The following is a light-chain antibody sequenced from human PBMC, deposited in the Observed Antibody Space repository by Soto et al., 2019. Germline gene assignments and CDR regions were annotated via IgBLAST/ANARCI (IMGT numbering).Light chain of an antibody. CDR1: SSDVGGHNS. J-gene: IGLJ1*01. V-gene: IGLV2-11*01. Sequence: QSALTQPRSVSGSPGQSFTVSCTGTSSDVGGHNSVSWYQQHPGKAPKLMIYDVSKRPSGVPDRFSGSKSGNTASLTISGLQAEDEADYYCSSYAGTYPSVFGTGTKLTVL. CDR2: DVS. CDR3: SSYAGTYPSV.